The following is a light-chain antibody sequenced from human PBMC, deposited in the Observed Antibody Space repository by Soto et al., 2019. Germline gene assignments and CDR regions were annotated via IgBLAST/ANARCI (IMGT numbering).Light chain of an antibody. CDR2: EVT. Sequence: QSVLTQPASVSGSPGQSITISCTGTSRDVGGYNYVSWYQQHPGTAPKLLIYEVTYRPSGVSPRFSGSKSGNTASLTLYGLRADDAADYYCSSYTSSSALVFGTGTKVTVL. CDR3: SSYTSSSALV. CDR1: SRDVGGYNY. V-gene: IGLV2-14*01. J-gene: IGLJ1*01.